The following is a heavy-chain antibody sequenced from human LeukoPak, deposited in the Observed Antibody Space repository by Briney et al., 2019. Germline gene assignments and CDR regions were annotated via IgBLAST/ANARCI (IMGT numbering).Heavy chain of an antibody. CDR3: ARAPLSGSYYDFDY. V-gene: IGHV1-46*01. CDR2: INPSGGST. J-gene: IGHJ4*02. CDR1: GYTFTSYY. D-gene: IGHD1-26*01. Sequence: ASVKVSCKASGYTFTSYYIHWVRQAPGQGLEWMGIINPSGGSTSYAQKFQGRVTITRDTSASTAYMELSSLTSEDTAVYYCARAPLSGSYYDFDYWGQGTLVTVSS.